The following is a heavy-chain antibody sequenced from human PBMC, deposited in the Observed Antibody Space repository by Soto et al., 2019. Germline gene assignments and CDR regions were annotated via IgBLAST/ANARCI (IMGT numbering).Heavy chain of an antibody. J-gene: IGHJ4*02. V-gene: IGHV5-51*01. CDR3: ARLSLPAAPFDY. CDR1: GCSFTSYW. CDR2: IYPGDSDT. Sequence: PXESLKISCRGSGCSFTSYWIGWVRQMPGKGLEWMGIIYPGDSDTRYSPSFQGQVTISADKSISTAYLQWSSLKASDTAMYYCARLSLPAAPFDYWGQGTLVTVSS. D-gene: IGHD2-2*01.